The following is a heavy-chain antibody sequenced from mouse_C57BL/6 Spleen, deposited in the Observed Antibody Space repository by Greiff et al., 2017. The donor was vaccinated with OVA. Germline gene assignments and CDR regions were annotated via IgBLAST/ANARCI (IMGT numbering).Heavy chain of an antibody. CDR1: GYSITSGYY. D-gene: IGHD2-4*01. J-gene: IGHJ1*03. V-gene: IGHV3-6*01. Sequence: EVQLQQSGPGLVKPSQSLSLTCSVTGYSITSGYYWNWIRQFPGNKLEWMGYISYDGSNNYNPSLKNRISITRDTSKNQFFLKLNSVTTEDTATCYCARGGLRRYFDVWGTGTTVTVSS. CDR2: ISYDGSN. CDR3: ARGGLRRYFDV.